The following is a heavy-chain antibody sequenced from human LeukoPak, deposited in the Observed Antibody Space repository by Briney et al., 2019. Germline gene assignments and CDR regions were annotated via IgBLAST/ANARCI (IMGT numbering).Heavy chain of an antibody. CDR3: ARDRVVVGMDV. D-gene: IGHD2-15*01. Sequence: GGSLSLSWAAPGFPLISTKCAWVRRPPGRGREWVSVIYSGGSTYYADSVKGRFTISRDNSKNTLYLQMNSLRAEDTAVYYCARDRVVVGMDVWGQGTTVTVSS. V-gene: IGHV3-66*01. CDR2: IYSGGST. J-gene: IGHJ6*02. CDR1: GFPLISTK.